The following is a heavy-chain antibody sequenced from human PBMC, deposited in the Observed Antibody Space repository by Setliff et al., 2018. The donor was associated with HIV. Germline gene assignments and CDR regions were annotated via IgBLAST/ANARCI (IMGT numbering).Heavy chain of an antibody. V-gene: IGHV3-33*01. CDR1: GFTFSDYG. D-gene: IGHD3-9*01. CDR3: ARAGIWTGSEHFYYMDV. CDR2: IYYDGTNK. Sequence: GGSLRLSCAASGFTFSDYGMHWVRQAPGKGLEWVAVIYYDGTNKYYADSVKGRFTISRDNSRNTLYLQMDSLRAEDTAVYYCARAGIWTGSEHFYYMDVWGKGTSVTVSS. J-gene: IGHJ6*03.